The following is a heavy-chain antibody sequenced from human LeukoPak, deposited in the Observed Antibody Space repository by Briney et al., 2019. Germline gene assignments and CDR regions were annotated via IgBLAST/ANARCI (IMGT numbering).Heavy chain of an antibody. Sequence: GGSLRLSCAASGCTFSSYSFNWVRQAPGKGLEWVSYISSGGSTIYYADSVKGRLTISRDNAKNSLYLQMNSLRDEDTAVYYCARGGFDGLDVWGQGTTVTVSS. V-gene: IGHV3-48*02. CDR2: ISSGGSTI. CDR1: GCTFSSYS. D-gene: IGHD3-10*01. J-gene: IGHJ6*02. CDR3: ARGGFDGLDV.